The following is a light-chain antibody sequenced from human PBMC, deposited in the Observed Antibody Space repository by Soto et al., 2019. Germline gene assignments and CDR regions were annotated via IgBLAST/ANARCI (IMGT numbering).Light chain of an antibody. CDR1: SSDVGGYNY. Sequence: QSVLTQPASVSGSPGQSITISCTGTSSDVGGYNYVSWYRQHPGKAPKLMIYDVSIRPSGVSDRFSGSKSGNTASLTISGLQAEDDADYYCSSYTASGPIFGGGTKLTVL. J-gene: IGLJ2*01. CDR2: DVS. CDR3: SSYTASGPI. V-gene: IGLV2-14*03.